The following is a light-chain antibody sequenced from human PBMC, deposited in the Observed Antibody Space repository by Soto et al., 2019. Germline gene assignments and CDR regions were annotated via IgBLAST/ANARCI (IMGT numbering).Light chain of an antibody. V-gene: IGKV1-9*01. J-gene: IGKJ1*01. Sequence: DIPLTQSPSFLSASVGDRVTITCRASQGIGSFLAWYQQKPGKAPRLLIYSASTLQSGVSLRFSGSGSGTEFTLTISSRQSEDFATYYCQQFNSYPPTFGQGTKVEIK. CDR2: SAS. CDR3: QQFNSYPPT. CDR1: QGIGSF.